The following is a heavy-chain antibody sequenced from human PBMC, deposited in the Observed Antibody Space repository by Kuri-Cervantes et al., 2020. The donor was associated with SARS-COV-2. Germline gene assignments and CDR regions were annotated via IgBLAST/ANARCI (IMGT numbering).Heavy chain of an antibody. Sequence: GESLKISCAASGFIFSSYSMNWVRQAPGKGLEWVSYISSSSSTIYYADSVKGRFTISRDNAKNSLYLQMNSLRAEDTAVYYCASNGWGFRNPGGVSGFDYWGQGTLVTVSS. D-gene: IGHD3-16*01. CDR2: ISSSSSTI. J-gene: IGHJ4*02. CDR3: ASNGWGFRNPGGVSGFDY. CDR1: GFIFSSYS. V-gene: IGHV3-48*01.